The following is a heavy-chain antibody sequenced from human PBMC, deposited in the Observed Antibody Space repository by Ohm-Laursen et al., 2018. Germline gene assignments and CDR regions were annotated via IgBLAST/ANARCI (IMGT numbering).Heavy chain of an antibody. J-gene: IGHJ4*02. Sequence: SLRLSCAASGFTFSSYGMHWVRQAPGKGLEWVAVISYDGSNKYYADSVKGRFTISRDNSKNTLYLQMNSLRAEDAAVYYCAKGDTDTASDYWGQGTLVTVSS. CDR3: AKGDTDTASDY. V-gene: IGHV3-30*18. CDR1: GFTFSSYG. D-gene: IGHD5-18*01. CDR2: ISYDGSNK.